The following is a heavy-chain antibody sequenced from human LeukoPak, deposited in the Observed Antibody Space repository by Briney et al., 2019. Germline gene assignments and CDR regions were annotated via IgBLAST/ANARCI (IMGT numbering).Heavy chain of an antibody. CDR2: IYHSGST. V-gene: IGHV4-38-2*01. Sequence: PSETLSLTCVVSGYSISSRYYWGWVRQPPGKGLEWIGSIYHSGSTYYNPSLKSRVPISVDTSKNQFSLKLRSVTAADRAVYYCAGQPYDVWSGYNTNFDYWGQGTLVSVSS. CDR3: AGQPYDVWSGYNTNFDY. D-gene: IGHD3-3*01. J-gene: IGHJ4*02. CDR1: GYSISSRYY.